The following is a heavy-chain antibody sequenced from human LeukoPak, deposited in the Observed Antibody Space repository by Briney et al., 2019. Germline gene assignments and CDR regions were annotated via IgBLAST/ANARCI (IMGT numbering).Heavy chain of an antibody. CDR3: ARDGYSYGFGY. Sequence: SETLSLTCTVSGGSISSYYWSWIRQPPGKGLERIGYIYYSGSTNYNPSLKSRVTISVDTSKNQFSLKLSSVTAADTAVYYCARDGYSYGFGYWGQGTLVTVSS. V-gene: IGHV4-59*01. CDR2: IYYSGST. D-gene: IGHD5-18*01. CDR1: GGSISSYY. J-gene: IGHJ4*02.